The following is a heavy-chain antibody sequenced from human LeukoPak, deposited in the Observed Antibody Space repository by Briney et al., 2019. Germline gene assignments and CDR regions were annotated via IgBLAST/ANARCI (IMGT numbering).Heavy chain of an antibody. J-gene: IGHJ4*02. CDR2: ISAYNGNT. CDR3: ATSVGAKRIFDY. CDR1: GYTFTSFG. Sequence: ASVKVSCKASGYTFTSFGISWVRQAPGQGLEWMGWISAYNGNTNYAQKLQGRVTMTEDTSTDTAYMELSSLRSEDTAVYYCATSVGAKRIFDYWGQGTLVTVSS. V-gene: IGHV1-18*01. D-gene: IGHD1-26*01.